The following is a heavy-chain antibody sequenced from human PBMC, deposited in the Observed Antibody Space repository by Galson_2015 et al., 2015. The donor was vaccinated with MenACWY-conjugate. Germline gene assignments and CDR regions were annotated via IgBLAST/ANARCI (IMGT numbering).Heavy chain of an antibody. CDR1: GGSISSYY. Sequence: SETLSLTCTVSGGSISSYYWSWIRQPPGKGLEWIGYIYYSGSTNYNPSLKSRVTISVDTSKNQFSLKLSSVTAADTAMYYCARHDRTAPARSGAFDIWGRGTMVTVSS. CDR2: IYYSGST. CDR3: ARHDRTAPARSGAFDI. D-gene: IGHD2-2*01. V-gene: IGHV4-59*08. J-gene: IGHJ3*02.